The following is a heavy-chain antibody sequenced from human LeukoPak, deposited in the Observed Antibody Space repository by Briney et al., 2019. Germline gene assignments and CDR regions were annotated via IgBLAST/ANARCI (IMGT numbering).Heavy chain of an antibody. V-gene: IGHV4-34*01. Sequence: SETLSLTCAVYGGSFSGYYWSWIRQPPGKGLEWIGEINHSGSTNYNPSLKSRVTISVDTSKNQFSLKLSSVTAADTAVYYCVRRPYDYVWGSYRSYYFDYWAREPWSPSPQ. D-gene: IGHD3-16*02. CDR2: INHSGST. J-gene: IGHJ4*02. CDR3: VRRPYDYVWGSYRSYYFDY. CDR1: GGSFSGYY.